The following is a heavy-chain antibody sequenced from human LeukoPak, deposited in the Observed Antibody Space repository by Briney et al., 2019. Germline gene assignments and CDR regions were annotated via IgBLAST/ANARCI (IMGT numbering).Heavy chain of an antibody. CDR3: ARSLSWCYDILTGYFDY. CDR1: GGSFSGYY. Sequence: SETLSLTCAVYGGSFSGYYWSWIRQPPGKGLEWIGEINHSGSTNYNPSLKSRVTISVDTSKNQFSLKLSSVTAADTAVYYCARSLSWCYDILTGYFDYWGQGTLVTVSS. D-gene: IGHD3-9*01. CDR2: INHSGST. J-gene: IGHJ4*02. V-gene: IGHV4-34*01.